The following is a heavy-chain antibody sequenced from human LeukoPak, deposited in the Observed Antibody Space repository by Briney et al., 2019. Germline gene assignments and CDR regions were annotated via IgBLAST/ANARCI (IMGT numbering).Heavy chain of an antibody. CDR2: IIPILGIA. CDR1: GGTFSSYA. Sequence: GSSVKVSCKASGGTFSSYAISWVRQAPGQGLEWMGRIIPILGIANYAQKFQGRVTITADKSTSTAYMELSSLRSDDTAVYYCARDGGSSWYSDYWGQGTLVTVSS. CDR3: ARDGGSSWYSDY. V-gene: IGHV1-69*04. D-gene: IGHD6-13*01. J-gene: IGHJ4*02.